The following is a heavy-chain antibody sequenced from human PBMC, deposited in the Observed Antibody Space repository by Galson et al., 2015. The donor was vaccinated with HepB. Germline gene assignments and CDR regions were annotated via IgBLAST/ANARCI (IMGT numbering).Heavy chain of an antibody. Sequence: SCKASGYTFTSYYMHWVRQAPGQGLEWMGIINPSGGSTSYAQKFQGRVTTTRDTSTSTVYMELSSLRSEDTAVYYCARAIVGATALYIWGQGTMVTVSS. CDR2: INPSGGST. D-gene: IGHD1-26*01. CDR3: ARAIVGATALYI. CDR1: GYTFTSYY. V-gene: IGHV1-46*01. J-gene: IGHJ3*02.